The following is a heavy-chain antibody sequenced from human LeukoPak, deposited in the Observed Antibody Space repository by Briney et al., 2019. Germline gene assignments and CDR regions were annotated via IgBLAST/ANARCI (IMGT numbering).Heavy chain of an antibody. CDR1: GGSISSYY. J-gene: IGHJ4*02. Sequence: SETLSLTCTVSGGSISSYYWSWIRQPPGKGLEWIGYIYYSGSTNYNPSLKSRVTISVDTSENQFSLKLSSVTAADTAVYYCARVIGELLPDYWGQGTLVTVSS. CDR3: ARVIGELLPDY. D-gene: IGHD1-26*01. CDR2: IYYSGST. V-gene: IGHV4-59*01.